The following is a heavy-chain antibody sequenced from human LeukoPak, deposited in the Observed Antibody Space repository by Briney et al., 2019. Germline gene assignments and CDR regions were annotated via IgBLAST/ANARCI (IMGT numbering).Heavy chain of an antibody. V-gene: IGHV3-7*01. D-gene: IGHD6-6*01. CDR3: ARDRSRLVF. CDR2: IKPDGSET. Sequence: PGGSLRLSCAASGFTFSSHWMSWVRQAPGKGLEWVANIKPDGSETYYVDSVKGRFTISRDNAKNSLYLQMNSLRAEDTAVYYCARDRSRLVFWGQGTLVTVSS. J-gene: IGHJ4*02. CDR1: GFTFSSHW.